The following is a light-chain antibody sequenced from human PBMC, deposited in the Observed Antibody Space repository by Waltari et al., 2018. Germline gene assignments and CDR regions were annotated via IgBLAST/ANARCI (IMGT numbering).Light chain of an antibody. CDR2: QVN. J-gene: IGLJ2*01. CDR1: NTDVGAYDL. Sequence: QSALTQPASVSGSPGQSITISCARTNTDVGAYDLVDLYQHHPGKAPKLLIFQVNKRPSGISNRFAGSKSGNAASLTISQLQTDDEAAYYCCSYAGTYIHVVFGGGTKLTVL. V-gene: IGLV2-23*02. CDR3: CSYAGTYIHVV.